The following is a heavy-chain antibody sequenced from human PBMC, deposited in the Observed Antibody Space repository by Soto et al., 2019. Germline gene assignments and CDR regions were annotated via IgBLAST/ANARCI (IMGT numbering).Heavy chain of an antibody. CDR2: IWYDETNT. D-gene: IGHD5-18*01. CDR1: GFTFSGYA. CDR3: ARAGGYGYGEQTFDY. J-gene: IGHJ4*02. V-gene: IGHV3-33*01. Sequence: QVQLVESGGCVVQPGRSLRLSCAASGFTFSGYAMHWVRQAPGKGLEWVAVIWYDETNTYYGDSVKGRFTVSRDNSKNTLWLQMSSLRVEDTAVYYCARAGGYGYGEQTFDYWGQGTLVTVSS.